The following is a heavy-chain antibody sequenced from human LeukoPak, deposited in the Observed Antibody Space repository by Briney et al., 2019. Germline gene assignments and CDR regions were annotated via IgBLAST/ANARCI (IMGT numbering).Heavy chain of an antibody. D-gene: IGHD2-15*01. Sequence: GGSLRLSCAASGFTFSSYSMNWVRQAPGKGLEWVSSISSSSSSYIYYADSVKGRFTISRDNAKNSLYLQMNSLRAEDTAVYYCASCSGGSCYSGHDYWGQGTLVTVSS. CDR1: GFTFSSYS. CDR3: ASCSGGSCYSGHDY. J-gene: IGHJ4*02. CDR2: ISSSSSSYI. V-gene: IGHV3-21*01.